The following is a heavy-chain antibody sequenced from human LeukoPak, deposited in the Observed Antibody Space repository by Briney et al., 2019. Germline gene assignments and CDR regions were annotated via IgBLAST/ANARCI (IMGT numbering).Heavy chain of an antibody. D-gene: IGHD3-10*01. CDR2: ISSSSTTI. Sequence: PGGSLRLSCAASGFTFSSYSMMWVRQAPGKGLEWVSYISSSSTTIYYADSVKGRFTISRDNAKNSVYLQMNSLRAEDTAVYYCARDLLGIRGEIDYWGQGTLVTVSS. CDR3: ARDLLGIRGEIDY. J-gene: IGHJ4*02. CDR1: GFTFSSYS. V-gene: IGHV3-48*01.